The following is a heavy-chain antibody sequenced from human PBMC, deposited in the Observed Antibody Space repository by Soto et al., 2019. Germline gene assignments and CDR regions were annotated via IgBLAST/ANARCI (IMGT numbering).Heavy chain of an antibody. Sequence: GGSLRLSCAASGFTFSDHYMDWVRQAPGKGLEWVGRTRNKANSYTTEYAATVKGRFTISRDDSKNSLYLQMNSLKTEDTAVYYCARELELTTGHAFDIWGQGTMVTVSS. D-gene: IGHD1-7*01. CDR3: ARELELTTGHAFDI. CDR1: GFTFSDHY. J-gene: IGHJ3*02. CDR2: TRNKANSYTT. V-gene: IGHV3-72*01.